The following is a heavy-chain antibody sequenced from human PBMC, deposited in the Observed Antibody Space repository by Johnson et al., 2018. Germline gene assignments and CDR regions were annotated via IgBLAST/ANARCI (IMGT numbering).Heavy chain of an antibody. CDR2: IYYSGST. J-gene: IGHJ3*02. V-gene: IGHV4-39*01. CDR1: GGSISSSSYS. Sequence: QVQLQESGPGLVKPSETLSLTCTVSGGSISSSSYSWGWIRQPPGKGLEWIGSIYYSGSTYYNPSLKSRVTMSVDTSKNQFSLKLSSVTAADTAVYYCATPVSRQQREDAFDIWGKGTMVTVSP. CDR3: ATPVSRQQREDAFDI. D-gene: IGHD6-13*01.